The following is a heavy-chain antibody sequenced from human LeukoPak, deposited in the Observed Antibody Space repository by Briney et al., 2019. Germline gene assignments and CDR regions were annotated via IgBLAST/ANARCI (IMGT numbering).Heavy chain of an antibody. CDR3: AKGGTWTIYYFDY. J-gene: IGHJ4*02. V-gene: IGHV1-46*01. CDR1: GYTFTSYY. D-gene: IGHD3/OR15-3a*01. CDR2: IIPSGGTT. Sequence: VASVKVSCKASGYTFTSYYIHWVRQAPGQGLEWMGIIIPSGGTTSYAQKFQGRVTMTRDTSTTTVYMELSSLRSEDTAVYYCAKGGTWTIYYFDYWGQGTLVTVSS.